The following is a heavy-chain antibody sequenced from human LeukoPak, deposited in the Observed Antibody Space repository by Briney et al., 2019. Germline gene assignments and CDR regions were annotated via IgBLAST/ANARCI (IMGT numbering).Heavy chain of an antibody. CDR1: GVSVSSGSCN. V-gene: IGHV4-61*01. J-gene: IGHJ5*02. Sequence: SETLSLTCTVSGVSVSSGSCNWSWIRQPPGKGLEWIGYISYSGSTDYHPSLKSRVTISVDTSKKQFSLKLTSVTAADTAVYYCARDRRAGQSGYWFDPWGQGTLVTVSS. D-gene: IGHD3-22*01. CDR3: ARDRRAGQSGYWFDP. CDR2: ISYSGST.